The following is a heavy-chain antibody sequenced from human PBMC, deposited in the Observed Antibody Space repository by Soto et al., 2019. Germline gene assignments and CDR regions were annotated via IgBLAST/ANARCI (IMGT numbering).Heavy chain of an antibody. CDR3: TRLAPKYCSGGSCYSPYYYYGMDV. CDR2: IRSKANSYAT. D-gene: IGHD2-15*01. J-gene: IGHJ6*02. CDR1: GFTFSGSA. V-gene: IGHV3-73*01. Sequence: TGGSLRLSCAASGFTFSGSAMHWVRQASGKGLEWVGRIRSKANSYATAYAASVKGRFTISRDDSKNTAYLQMNSLKTEDTAVHYCTRLAPKYCSGGSCYSPYYYYGMDVWGQGTTVTVSS.